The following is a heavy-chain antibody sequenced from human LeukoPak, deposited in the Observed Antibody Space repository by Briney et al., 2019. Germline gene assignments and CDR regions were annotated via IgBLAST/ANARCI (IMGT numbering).Heavy chain of an antibody. D-gene: IGHD3-10*01. CDR1: GGSISNSDYY. J-gene: IGHJ5*02. Sequence: SETLSLTCTVSGGSISNSDYYWDWIRQPPGKGLEWIGSINYRGSTYYNPSLESRVTISVDTSKNQFSLKLSSVTAADTAVYYCARGYYGSGSYSWFDPWGQGTLVTVSS. V-gene: IGHV4-39*07. CDR3: ARGYYGSGSYSWFDP. CDR2: INYRGST.